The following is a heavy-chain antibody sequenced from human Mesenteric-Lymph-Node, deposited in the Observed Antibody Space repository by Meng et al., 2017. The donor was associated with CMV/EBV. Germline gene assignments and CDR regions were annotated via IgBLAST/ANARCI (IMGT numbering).Heavy chain of an antibody. CDR2: IYYSGST. V-gene: IGHV4-39*07. CDR1: GGSISSSSYY. J-gene: IGHJ3*02. Sequence: SETLSLTCTVSGGSISSSSYYWGCVRQPPGKGLEWVGTIYYSGSTYYNPSLKSRVTISVDTSKNQFSLRLSSVTAADTAVYYCARELPPRGDLFVNDLDACDIWGQGTMVTVSS. D-gene: IGHD3-10*01. CDR3: ARELPPRGDLFVNDLDACDI.